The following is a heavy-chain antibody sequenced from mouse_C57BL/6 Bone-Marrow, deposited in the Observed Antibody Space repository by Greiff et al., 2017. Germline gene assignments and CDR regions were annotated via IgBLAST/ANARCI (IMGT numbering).Heavy chain of an antibody. CDR2: ISSGGSYT. CDR1: GFTFSSYG. D-gene: IGHD2-3*01. J-gene: IGHJ4*01. V-gene: IGHV5-6*01. CDR3: ARHRWPYYAMDY. Sequence: EVKLMESGGDLVKPGGSLKLSCAASGFTFSSYGMSWVRQTPDKRLEWVATISSGGSYTYYPDSVTGRFTISRDNAKNTLYLQMSSLKSEDTAMYSCARHRWPYYAMDYWGQGTSVTVSA.